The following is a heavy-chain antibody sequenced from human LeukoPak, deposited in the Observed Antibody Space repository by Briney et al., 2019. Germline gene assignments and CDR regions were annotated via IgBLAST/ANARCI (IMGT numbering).Heavy chain of an antibody. Sequence: SETLSLTCAVYGGSFSGYYWGWIRQPPGKGLEWIGSIYHSGSTYYNPSLKSRVTISVDTSKNQFSLRVSSVTAADTALYYCAKIMTTGSFFFDYWGQGTLVTVSS. CDR3: AKIMTTGSFFFDY. V-gene: IGHV4-38-2*01. D-gene: IGHD4-17*01. CDR2: IYHSGST. CDR1: GGSFSGYY. J-gene: IGHJ4*02.